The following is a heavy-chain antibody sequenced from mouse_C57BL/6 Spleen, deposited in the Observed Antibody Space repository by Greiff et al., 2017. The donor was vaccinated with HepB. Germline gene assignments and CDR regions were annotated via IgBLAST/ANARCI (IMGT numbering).Heavy chain of an antibody. CDR2: IYPGDGDT. V-gene: IGHV1-80*01. CDR3: ARVGYSPYYAMDY. J-gene: IGHJ4*01. D-gene: IGHD2-12*01. CDR1: GYAFSSYW. Sequence: QVHVKQSGAELVKPGASVKISCKASGYAFSSYWMNWVKQRPGKGLEWIGQIYPGDGDTNYNGKFKGKATLTADKSSSTAYMQLSSLTSEDSAVYFCARVGYSPYYAMDYWGQGTSVTVSS.